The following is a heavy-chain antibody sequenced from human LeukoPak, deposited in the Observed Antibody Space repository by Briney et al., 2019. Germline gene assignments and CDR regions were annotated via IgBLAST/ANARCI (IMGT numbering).Heavy chain of an antibody. D-gene: IGHD3-22*01. CDR1: GGSISSSSYY. J-gene: IGHJ2*01. CDR2: IFYSGST. CDR3: ARQRRMASSGYYSWPPRRSNWYFDL. V-gene: IGHV4-39*01. Sequence: SETLSLTCTVSGGSISSSSYYWGRIRQPPGKGLEWIGNIFYSGSTYYNPSLKSRVTISVDTSKNQFSLKLSSVTAADTAVYYCARQRRMASSGYYSWPPRRSNWYFDLWGRGTLVTVSS.